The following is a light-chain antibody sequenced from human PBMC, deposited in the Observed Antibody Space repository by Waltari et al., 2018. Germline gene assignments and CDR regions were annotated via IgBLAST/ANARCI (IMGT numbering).Light chain of an antibody. J-gene: IGLJ1*01. Sequence: QSALTQPRSVSGSPGQSVTISCTGASSDVGGYDYVYCYQQPPGKAPKLMIYDVSKRPSGVPDRFSGSKSGDTASLTISGLRAEDEADYYCCSYAGRYTYVFGTGTKVTVL. V-gene: IGLV2-11*01. CDR2: DVS. CDR3: CSYAGRYTYV. CDR1: SSDVGGYDY.